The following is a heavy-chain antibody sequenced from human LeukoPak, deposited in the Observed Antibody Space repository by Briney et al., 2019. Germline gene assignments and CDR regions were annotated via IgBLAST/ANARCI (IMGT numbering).Heavy chain of an antibody. CDR3: ARRAVDWDTAMVFDY. J-gene: IGHJ4*02. D-gene: IGHD5-18*01. V-gene: IGHV1-69*02. CDR1: GGTFSSYT. CDR2: SIPILGIA. Sequence: SVKVSCKASGGTFSSYTISWVRQAPGQGLEWMGRSIPILGIANYAQKFQGRVTITADKSTSTAYMELSSLRSEDTAVYYCARRAVDWDTAMVFDYWGQGTLVTVSS.